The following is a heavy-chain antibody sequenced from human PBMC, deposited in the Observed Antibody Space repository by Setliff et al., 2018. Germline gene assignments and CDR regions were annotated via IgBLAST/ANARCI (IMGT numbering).Heavy chain of an antibody. CDR2: IHSDGTTT. CDR3: ARGFGYAAWYYLDY. J-gene: IGHJ4*02. V-gene: IGHV3-74*01. D-gene: IGHD2-2*03. Sequence: GGSLRLSCAASGFTFSGFSMHWVRQAPGKGLEWVSRIHSDGTTTAYADSVRGRVTISRDNAKNTLHLQMNSLRVEDTAVYYCARGFGYAAWYYLDYWGQGTLVTVSS. CDR1: GFTFSGFS.